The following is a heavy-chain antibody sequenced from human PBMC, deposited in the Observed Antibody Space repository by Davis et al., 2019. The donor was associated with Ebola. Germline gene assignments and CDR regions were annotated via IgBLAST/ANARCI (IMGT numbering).Heavy chain of an antibody. D-gene: IGHD1-1*01. J-gene: IGHJ5*02. V-gene: IGHV1-3*04. CDR2: INIGNGNT. Sequence: AASVKVSCKASGYTFTSYAMHWVRQAPGQRLEWMGWINIGNGNTKYSEKVQGRVSITRDTSASTAYMELSSLRSEDTAVYYCARDSVTYNWNEDMGWFDPWGQGTLVTVSS. CDR3: ARDSVTYNWNEDMGWFDP. CDR1: GYTFTSYA.